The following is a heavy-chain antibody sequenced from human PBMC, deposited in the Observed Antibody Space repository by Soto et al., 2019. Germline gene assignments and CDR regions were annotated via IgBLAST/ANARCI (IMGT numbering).Heavy chain of an antibody. CDR2: ISSSSSYI. CDR3: ARVRRAGPYYFDY. V-gene: IGHV3-21*01. CDR1: GFTFSSYS. J-gene: IGHJ4*02. Sequence: GGSLRLSCAASGFTFSSYSMNWVRQAPGKGLEWVSSISSSSSYIYYADSVKGRFTISRDNAKNSLYLQMNSLRAEDTAVYYCARVRRAGPYYFDYWGQGTLVTVSS.